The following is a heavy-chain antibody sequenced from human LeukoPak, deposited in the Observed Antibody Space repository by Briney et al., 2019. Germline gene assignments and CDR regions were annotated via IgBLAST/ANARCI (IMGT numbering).Heavy chain of an antibody. J-gene: IGHJ4*02. CDR2: ISSDGNNK. CDR1: GFTFSTFA. Sequence: GGSLRLSCAASGFTFSTFALHWVRQAPGKGLEWVAVISSDGNNKYYSDSVKGRSTISRDNSKNTLSLQMTSLRAEDTGVYYCARALYDGSAYSDYWGQGTLVTVSS. CDR3: ARALYDGSAYSDY. D-gene: IGHD3-22*01. V-gene: IGHV3-30-3*01.